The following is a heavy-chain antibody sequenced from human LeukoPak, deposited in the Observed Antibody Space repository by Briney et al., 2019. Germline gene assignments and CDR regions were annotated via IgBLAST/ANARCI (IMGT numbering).Heavy chain of an antibody. CDR1: GLTFSRYA. CDR2: ITGSGVGT. J-gene: IGHJ5*02. Sequence: GGSLRLSCEASGLTFSRYAMIWVRQAPGKGLEWVSAITGSGVGTQYADSVKGRFTVSRDNSKNTLYLQMNSLRAEDTAVYYCAKDLSVDGDSSWGQGTLVTVSS. D-gene: IGHD4-17*01. V-gene: IGHV3-23*01. CDR3: AKDLSVDGDSS.